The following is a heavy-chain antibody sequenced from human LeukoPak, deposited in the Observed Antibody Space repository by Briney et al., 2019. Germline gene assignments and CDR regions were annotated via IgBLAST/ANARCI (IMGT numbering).Heavy chain of an antibody. J-gene: IGHJ3*02. CDR1: GGSISSGDYY. CDR2: IYYSGST. Sequence: SQTLSLTCTVSGGSISSGDYYWSWIRQPPGKGLEWIGYIYYSGSTHYNPSLKSRVTISVDTSKNQFSLKLSSVTAADTAVYYCAYYDFWSGDPAFDIWGQGTMVTVSS. D-gene: IGHD3-3*01. CDR3: AYYDFWSGDPAFDI. V-gene: IGHV4-30-4*08.